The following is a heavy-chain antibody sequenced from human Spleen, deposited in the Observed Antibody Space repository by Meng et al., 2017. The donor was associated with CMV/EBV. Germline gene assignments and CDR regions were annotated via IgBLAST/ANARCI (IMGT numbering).Heavy chain of an antibody. D-gene: IGHD6-6*01. CDR1: GGSFSGYY. V-gene: IGHV4-34*01. CDR3: AREGTSSYHYGMDV. Sequence: GSLRLSCAIYGGSFSGYYWSWIRQPPGKGLEWIGEINHSGSTNYNPSLKSRVTISVDTSKKQVSLRLSSVTAADTAVYYCAREGTSSYHYGMDVWGQGTTVTVSS. CDR2: INHSGST. J-gene: IGHJ6*02.